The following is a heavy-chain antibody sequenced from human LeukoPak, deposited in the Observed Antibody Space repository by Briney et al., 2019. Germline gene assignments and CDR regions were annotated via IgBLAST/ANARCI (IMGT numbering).Heavy chain of an antibody. CDR2: INPKSGGT. CDR3: ARGSSYYYGSGNDFDY. Sequence: GASVKVSCKASGYTFTGYYMHWVRQAPGQGLEWMGWINPKSGGTNYAQEFQGRVTMTRDTSIITAYMELSRLRSDDTAVYYCARGSSYYYGSGNDFDYWGQGTLVTVSS. D-gene: IGHD3-10*01. J-gene: IGHJ4*02. CDR1: GYTFTGYY. V-gene: IGHV1-2*02.